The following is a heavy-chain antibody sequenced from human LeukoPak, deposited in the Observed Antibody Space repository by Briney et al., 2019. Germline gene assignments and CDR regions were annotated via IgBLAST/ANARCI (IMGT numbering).Heavy chain of an antibody. V-gene: IGHV4-30-2*01. CDR2: IYHSGST. CDR3: ARGRATLDY. Sequence: SQTLSLTCAVSGGSISSGGYSWSWIRQPPGKGLEWIGYIYHSGSTSYNPSLKSRVTISVDRSKNQFSLKLSSVTAADTAVYYCARGRATLDYWGQGTLVTVSS. CDR1: GGSISSGGYS. J-gene: IGHJ4*02.